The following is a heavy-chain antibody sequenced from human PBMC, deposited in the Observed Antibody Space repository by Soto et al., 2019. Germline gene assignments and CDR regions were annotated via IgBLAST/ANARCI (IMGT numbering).Heavy chain of an antibody. D-gene: IGHD2-21*02. CDR3: AADPYCGGDCYFDY. Sequence: ASVKASCEPSGYTFTSYGILWVRQDTGPGLELMGWISTYYDNTNYAQKFQERVTITRDMSTNTAYMELTSLRSEDTAVYYCAADPYCGGDCYFDYCGQG. V-gene: IGHV1-18*04. CDR2: ISTYYDNT. CDR1: GYTFTSYG. J-gene: IGHJ4*02.